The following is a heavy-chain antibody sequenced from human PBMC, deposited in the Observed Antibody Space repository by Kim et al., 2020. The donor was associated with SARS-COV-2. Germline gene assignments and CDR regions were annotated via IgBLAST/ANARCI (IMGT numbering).Heavy chain of an antibody. D-gene: IGHD4-17*01. CDR2: ISGSGGST. CDR3: AKANHQLTVTYYFDY. V-gene: IGHV3-23*01. CDR1: GFTFSSYA. Sequence: GGSLRLSCAASGFTFSSYAMSWVRQAPGKGLEWVSAISGSGGSTYYADSVKGRFTISRDNSKNTLYLQMNSLRAEDTAVYYCAKANHQLTVTYYFDYWGQGTLVTVSS. J-gene: IGHJ4*02.